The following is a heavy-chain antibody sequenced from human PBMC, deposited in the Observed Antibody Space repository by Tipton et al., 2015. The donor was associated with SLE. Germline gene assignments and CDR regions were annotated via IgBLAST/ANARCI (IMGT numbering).Heavy chain of an antibody. CDR1: GDSINSGGYY. CDR3: GRVGPERTRDY. J-gene: IGHJ4*02. Sequence: TLSLTCTISGDSINSGGYYWNWIRQPAGRGLEGIGRIYGSGITNYNPSLKIRVAIPMDTSKKQFSLKVSSVTAADPAVYYCGRVGPERTRDYWGQGTLVSVSS. V-gene: IGHV4-61*02. D-gene: IGHD1/OR15-1a*01. CDR2: IYGSGIT.